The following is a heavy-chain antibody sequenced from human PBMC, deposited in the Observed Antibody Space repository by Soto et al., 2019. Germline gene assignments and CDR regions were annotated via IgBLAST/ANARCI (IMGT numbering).Heavy chain of an antibody. CDR3: ARGYCTNGVCYPCDY. CDR1: GFTFSSYG. CDR2: IWYDGSNK. V-gene: IGHV3-33*01. Sequence: QVQLVESGGGVVQPGRSLRLSCAASGFTFSSYGMHWVRQAPGKGLEWVAVIWYDGSNKYDADSVKGRFTISRDKSKNTLYLQMNSLRAEDTAVYYCARGYCTNGVCYPCDYWGQGTLVTVSS. J-gene: IGHJ4*02. D-gene: IGHD2-8*01.